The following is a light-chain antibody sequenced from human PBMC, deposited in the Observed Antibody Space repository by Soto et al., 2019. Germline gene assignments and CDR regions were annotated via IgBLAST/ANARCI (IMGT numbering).Light chain of an antibody. CDR3: QQYNSYTWT. Sequence: DIQMTQSPSTLSASVGYRVTITCLASQSISSWLAWYQQKPGKAPKLLIYDVSSLESGVPSRFSGSGSGTEFTLTISSLQPDDFATYYCQQYNSYTWTFGQGTKVDIK. CDR1: QSISSW. J-gene: IGKJ1*01. CDR2: DVS. V-gene: IGKV1-5*01.